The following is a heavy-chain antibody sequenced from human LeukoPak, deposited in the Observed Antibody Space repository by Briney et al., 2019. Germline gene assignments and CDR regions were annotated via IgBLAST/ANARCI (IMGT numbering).Heavy chain of an antibody. CDR1: GGTFSSYA. J-gene: IGHJ5*02. V-gene: IGHV1-69*04. CDR2: IIPILGIA. Sequence: SVEVSCKASGGTFSSYAISWVRQAPGQGLEWMGRIIPILGIANYAQKFQGRVTITADKSTSTAYMELSSLRSEDTAVYYCAREIGYCSGGSCYSELNWFDPWGQGTLVTVSS. CDR3: AREIGYCSGGSCYSELNWFDP. D-gene: IGHD2-15*01.